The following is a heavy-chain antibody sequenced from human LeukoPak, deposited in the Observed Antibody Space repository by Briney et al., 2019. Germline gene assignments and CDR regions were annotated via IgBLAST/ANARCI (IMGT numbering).Heavy chain of an antibody. D-gene: IGHD1-26*01. J-gene: IGHJ3*02. CDR2: ISFPGSFA. V-gene: IGHV3-30*14. CDR3: AREGALVGAKIGAFDI. Sequence: PGGSLRLSCAASGFTFSSYVMHWVRQAPGKGLEWVAVISFPGSFAYYADSVKGRFTISADSSKSTLFLQMSSLRDEDTAVYYCAREGALVGAKIGAFDIWGQGTMVTVSS. CDR1: GFTFSSYV.